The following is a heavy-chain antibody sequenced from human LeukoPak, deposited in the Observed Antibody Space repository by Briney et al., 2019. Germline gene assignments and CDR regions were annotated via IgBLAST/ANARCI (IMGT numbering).Heavy chain of an antibody. CDR3: TRDTYSSSR. CDR2: IRSEDYGGTT. V-gene: IGHV3-49*04. Sequence: PARSLSLYCTASGFPFGDYDMSWVRQAPGKGLEGVGFIRSEDYGGTTEYAASVKGAFTISRDDSKSIAYLQRNSLKTEDTAVYYCTRDTYSSSRWGQGTLVTVSS. CDR1: GFPFGDYD. D-gene: IGHD6-6*01. J-gene: IGHJ4*02.